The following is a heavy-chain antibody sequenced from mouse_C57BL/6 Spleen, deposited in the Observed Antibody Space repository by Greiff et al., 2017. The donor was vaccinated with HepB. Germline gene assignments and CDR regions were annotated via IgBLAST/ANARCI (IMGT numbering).Heavy chain of an antibody. V-gene: IGHV2-2*01. J-gene: IGHJ1*03. CDR1: GFSLTSYG. Sequence: VQLQQSGPGLVQPSQSLSITCTVSGFSLTSYGVHWVRQSPGKGLEWLGVIWSGGSTDYNAAFISRLSISKDNSKSQVFFKMNSLKADDTAIYYCARNRYYGPVWYFDVWGTGTTVTVSS. D-gene: IGHD1-1*01. CDR2: IWSGGST. CDR3: ARNRYYGPVWYFDV.